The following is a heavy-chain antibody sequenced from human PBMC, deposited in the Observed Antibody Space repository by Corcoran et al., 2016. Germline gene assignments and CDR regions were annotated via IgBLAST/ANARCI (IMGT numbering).Heavy chain of an antibody. J-gene: IGHJ2*01. D-gene: IGHD2-2*01. CDR2: ISSSSSYI. CDR3: AREIVVVVPAAARYFDL. Sequence: EVQLVESGGGLVKPGGSLRLSCAASGFTFSSYSMNWVRQAPGKGLEWVSSISSSSSYIYYADSVKGRFTISRDNAKNSLYLQMNSLRAEDTAVYYCAREIVVVVPAAARYFDLWGRGTLVTVSS. V-gene: IGHV3-21*01. CDR1: GFTFSSYS.